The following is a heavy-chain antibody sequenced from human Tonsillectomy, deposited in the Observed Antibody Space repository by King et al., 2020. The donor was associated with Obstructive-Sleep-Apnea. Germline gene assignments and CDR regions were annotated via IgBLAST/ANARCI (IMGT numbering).Heavy chain of an antibody. CDR1: GFTLCDYA. D-gene: IGHD6-13*01. CDR3: AKDAPGGRRSWPPNWFDP. V-gene: IGHV3-9*01. CDR2: ISWKSGSI. J-gene: IGHJ5*02. Sequence: VQLVESGGGLVQPGRSLRLSCAASGFTLCDYAMHWVRQAPGKGREWGSGISWKSGSIVYADSVTGRYTISRDKANNSPYLQMNRLRAEDTALYYCAKDAPGGRRSWPPNWFDPWGQGTLVTVSS.